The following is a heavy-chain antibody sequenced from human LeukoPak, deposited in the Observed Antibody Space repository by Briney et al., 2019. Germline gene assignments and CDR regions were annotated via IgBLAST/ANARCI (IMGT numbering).Heavy chain of an antibody. CDR1: GFTFSSYE. V-gene: IGHV3-48*03. CDR2: ISRHSSGSTI. Sequence: GGSLRLSCAASGFTFSSYEMNWVRQAPGKGQEWISYISRHSSGSTIYYADSVKGRFTISRDNAKNSLYLQMNSLRAEDTAVYYCARETITMIRGVIITDYYYHMDVWGKGTSVTVSS. D-gene: IGHD3-10*01. J-gene: IGHJ6*03. CDR3: ARETITMIRGVIITDYYYHMDV.